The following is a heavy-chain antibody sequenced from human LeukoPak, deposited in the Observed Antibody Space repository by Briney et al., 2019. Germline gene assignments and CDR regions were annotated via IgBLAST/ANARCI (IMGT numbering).Heavy chain of an antibody. D-gene: IGHD6-19*01. CDR2: IIPIFGTA. V-gene: IGHV1-69*05. CDR3: ARTPISIAAADSYSSGWYVYYMDV. J-gene: IGHJ6*03. CDR1: GGTFSSYA. Sequence: GASVKVSCKASGGTFSSYAISWVRQVPGQGLEWMGGIIPIFGTANYAQTFQGRVTITTDESTSTAYMELSSLRSEDTAVYYCARTPISIAAADSYSSGWYVYYMDVWGKGTTVTVSS.